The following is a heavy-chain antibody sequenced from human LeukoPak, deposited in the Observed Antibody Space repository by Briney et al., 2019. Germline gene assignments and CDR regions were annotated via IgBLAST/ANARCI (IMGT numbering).Heavy chain of an antibody. CDR2: IYYSGST. D-gene: IGHD3-10*01. CDR3: ARDSLFAYPGSYTTYYYYGMDV. Sequence: PSETLSLTCTVSGGSISSSSYYWGWIRQPPGKGLEWIGSIYYSGSTYYNPSLKSRVTISVDTSKNQFSLKLSSVTAADTAVYYCARDSLFAYPGSYTTYYYYGMDVWGQGTTVTVSS. V-gene: IGHV4-39*07. CDR1: GGSISSSSYY. J-gene: IGHJ6*02.